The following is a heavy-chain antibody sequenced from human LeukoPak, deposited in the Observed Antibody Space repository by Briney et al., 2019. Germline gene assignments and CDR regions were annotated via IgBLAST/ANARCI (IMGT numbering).Heavy chain of an antibody. J-gene: IGHJ4*02. D-gene: IGHD3-10*01. CDR3: ARRYGSGSYYNSAYYFDY. V-gene: IGHV4-39*01. CDR1: GGSISSSSYY. Sequence: PSETLSLTCTVSGGSISSSSYYWGWIRQPPGKGLEWIGCIYYSGSTYYTPSLKSRITISVDTSKNQFSLKLSSVTAADTAVYYCARRYGSGSYYNSAYYFDYWGQGTLVTVSS. CDR2: IYYSGST.